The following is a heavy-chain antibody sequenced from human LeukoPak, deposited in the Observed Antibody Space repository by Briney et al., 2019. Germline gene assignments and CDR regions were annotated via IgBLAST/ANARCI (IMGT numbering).Heavy chain of an antibody. V-gene: IGHV1-3*01. CDR1: GYTFTSYA. D-gene: IGHD3-22*01. Sequence: ASVKVSCKASGYTFTSYAMHWVRQAPGQRLEWMGWINAGNGNTKYSQKFQGRVTMTRDTSTSTVYMELSSLRSEDTAVYYCARGGRNSLYYDSSGLPGIDYWGQGTLVTVSS. J-gene: IGHJ4*02. CDR2: INAGNGNT. CDR3: ARGGRNSLYYDSSGLPGIDY.